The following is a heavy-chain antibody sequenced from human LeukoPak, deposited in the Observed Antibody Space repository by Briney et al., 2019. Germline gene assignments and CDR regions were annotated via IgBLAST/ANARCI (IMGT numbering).Heavy chain of an antibody. J-gene: IGHJ3*02. CDR3: GRHDVGSRAFDI. V-gene: IGHV4-59*08. CDR1: GGSISSYY. CDR2: IYYIGST. D-gene: IGHD2-2*01. Sequence: SETLSLTCTVSGGSISSYYWSWLRQVPGKGLEWIAYIYYIGSTDYNPSLKSRVTISVDTSKNQFSLNVSSVTAADTAVYYCGRHDVGSRAFDIWGPGTMVTVSS.